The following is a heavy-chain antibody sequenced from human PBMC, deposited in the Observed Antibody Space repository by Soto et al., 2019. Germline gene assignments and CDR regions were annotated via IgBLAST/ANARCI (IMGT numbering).Heavy chain of an antibody. CDR2: ISWNSGSI. J-gene: IGHJ6*03. D-gene: IGHD3-10*01. CDR1: GFTFDDYA. CDR3: AKDYYGSGSYPDPGHPDPYYYYYYYMDV. V-gene: IGHV3-9*01. Sequence: GGSLRLSCAASGFTFDDYAMHWVRQAPGKGLEWVSGISWNSGSIDYADSVKGRFTISRDNSKNTLYLQMNSLRAEDTAVYYCAKDYYGSGSYPDPGHPDPYYYYYYYMDVWGKGTTVTVSS.